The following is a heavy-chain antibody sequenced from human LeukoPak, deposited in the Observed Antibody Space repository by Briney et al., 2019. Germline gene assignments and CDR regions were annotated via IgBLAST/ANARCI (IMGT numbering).Heavy chain of an antibody. D-gene: IGHD5-18*01. CDR2: ISSRSDII. J-gene: IGHJ4*02. CDR3: GGGGGGYSGFDY. Sequence: GGSLRLSCAGSGFTFSRYSINWVRQAPGKGLEWVSYISSRSDIIYYADSVKGRFTISRDNAKNSVHLQMNSLRDEDTAVYYCGGGGGGYSGFDYWGQGTLVTVSS. CDR1: GFTFSRYS. V-gene: IGHV3-48*02.